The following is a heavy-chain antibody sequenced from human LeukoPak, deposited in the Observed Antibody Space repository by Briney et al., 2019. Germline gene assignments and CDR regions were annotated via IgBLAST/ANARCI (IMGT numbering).Heavy chain of an antibody. CDR1: GASISSYY. J-gene: IGHJ4*02. Sequence: SETLSLTCTVSGASISSYYWSWIRQPPGKGLEWIGYIYYSGSTNYNPSLKSRVTISVDTSKNQFSLKLSSVTAADTAVYYCARDSLPSYYDFWSGYSPYYFDYWGQGTLVTVSS. CDR2: IYYSGST. V-gene: IGHV4-59*12. D-gene: IGHD3-3*01. CDR3: ARDSLPSYYDFWSGYSPYYFDY.